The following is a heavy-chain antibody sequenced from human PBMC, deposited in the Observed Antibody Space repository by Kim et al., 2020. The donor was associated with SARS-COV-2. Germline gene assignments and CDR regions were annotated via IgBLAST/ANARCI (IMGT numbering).Heavy chain of an antibody. CDR2: IYYSGST. CDR3: ASHYGDYEYYFDY. CDR1: GGSISSYY. D-gene: IGHD4-17*01. Sequence: SETLSLTCTVSGGSISSYYWSWIRQPPGKGLEWIGDIYYSGSTNYSPSLKSRVTISVDTSKNQFSLKLSSVTAADTAVYYCASHYGDYEYYFDYWGQGTLVTVSS. J-gene: IGHJ4*02. V-gene: IGHV4-59*01.